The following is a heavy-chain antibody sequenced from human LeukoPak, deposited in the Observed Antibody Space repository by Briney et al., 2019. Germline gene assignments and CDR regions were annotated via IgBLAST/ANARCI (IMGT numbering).Heavy chain of an antibody. D-gene: IGHD2-2*01. CDR1: GFTFSSYA. CDR2: ISGSGGST. J-gene: IGHJ4*02. V-gene: IGHV3-23*01. CDR3: ARILGYCSSTSCYGLDY. Sequence: GGSLRLSCAASGFTFSSYAMSWVRQAPGKGLEWVSAISGSGGSTYYADSVKGRFTISRDNSKNTLYLQTNSLRAEDTAVYYCARILGYCSSTSCYGLDYWGQGTLVTVSS.